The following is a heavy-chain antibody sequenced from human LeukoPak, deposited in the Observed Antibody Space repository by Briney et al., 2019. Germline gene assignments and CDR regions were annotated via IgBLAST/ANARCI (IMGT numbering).Heavy chain of an antibody. CDR2: INHGGST. CDR1: GESFSGYY. D-gene: IGHD5-18*01. CDR3: ARGQAAMASYYYYMDV. Sequence: SETLSLTCAVYGESFSGYYWSWIRQPPGKGLEWIGEINHGGSTNYNPSLKSRVTISVDTSKNQFSLKLSSVTAADTAVYYCARGQAAMASYYYYMDVWGKGTTVTVSS. J-gene: IGHJ6*03. V-gene: IGHV4-34*01.